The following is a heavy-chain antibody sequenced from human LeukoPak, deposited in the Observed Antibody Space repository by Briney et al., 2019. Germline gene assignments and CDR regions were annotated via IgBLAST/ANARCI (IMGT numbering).Heavy chain of an antibody. D-gene: IGHD2-2*01. J-gene: IGHJ6*02. CDR3: ARVPVVPAAIAYYYYYGMDV. CDR1: GFTFSSYW. Sequence: GGSLRLSCAASGFTFSSYWMSWVRQAPGKGLEWVANIKQDGSEKYYVDSVKGRFTISRDNAKNSLYLQMNSLRAEDTAVYYCARVPVVPAAIAYYYYYGMDVWGQGTTVTVSS. CDR2: IKQDGSEK. V-gene: IGHV3-7*01.